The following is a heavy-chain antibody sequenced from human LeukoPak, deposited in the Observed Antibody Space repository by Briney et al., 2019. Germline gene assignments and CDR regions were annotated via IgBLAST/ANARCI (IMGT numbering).Heavy chain of an antibody. CDR2: ISSSSSTI. J-gene: IGHJ4*02. Sequence: PGGSLRLSCAASGFTFSSYSMNWVRQAPGKGLEWVSYISSSSSTIYYADSVKGRFTISEDNAKNTVYLQMNSLRAEDTAVYYCVSFYETYWGRGTLVTVSS. CDR3: VSFYETY. CDR1: GFTFSSYS. D-gene: IGHD2/OR15-2a*01. V-gene: IGHV3-48*04.